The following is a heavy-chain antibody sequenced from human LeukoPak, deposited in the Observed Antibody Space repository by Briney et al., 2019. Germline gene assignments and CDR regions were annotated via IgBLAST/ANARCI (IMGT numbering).Heavy chain of an antibody. J-gene: IGHJ6*03. CDR1: GYTFTSYG. D-gene: IGHD3-10*01. CDR3: ARLHDYYGSGSPAPVNYYYYYMDV. CDR2: ISAYNGNT. V-gene: IGHV1-18*01. Sequence: ASVKVSCKASGYTFTSYGISWVRQAPGQGLEWMGWISAYNGNTNYAQKLQGRVIMTTDTSTSTAYMELRSLRSDDTAVYYRARLHDYYGSGSPAPVNYYYYYMDVWGKGTTVTISS.